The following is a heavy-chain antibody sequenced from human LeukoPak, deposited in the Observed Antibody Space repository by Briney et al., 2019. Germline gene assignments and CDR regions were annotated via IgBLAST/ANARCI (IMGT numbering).Heavy chain of an antibody. CDR1: GGSISSYY. CDR3: ARDGKEAIGYYYYMDV. D-gene: IGHD2-2*02. Sequence: PPETLSLTCTVSGGSISSYYWSWIRQPAGKGLEWIGRIYTSGSTNYNPSLKSRVTMSVDTSKNQFSLKLSSVTAADAAVYYCARDGKEAIGYYYYMDVWGKGTTVTVSS. J-gene: IGHJ6*03. V-gene: IGHV4-4*07. CDR2: IYTSGST.